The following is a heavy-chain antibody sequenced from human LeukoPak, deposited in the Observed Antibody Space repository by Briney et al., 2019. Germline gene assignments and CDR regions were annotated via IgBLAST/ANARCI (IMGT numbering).Heavy chain of an antibody. CDR2: ISWNSGSI. J-gene: IGHJ4*02. Sequence: PGGSLRLSCAASGFTFDDYAMHWVRQAPGKGLEWVSGISWNSGSIGYADSVKGRFTISRDNVKNSLYLQMNSLRAEDTALYYCAKAPIVGLAFFDYWGQGTLVTVSS. V-gene: IGHV3-9*01. D-gene: IGHD2-21*01. CDR3: AKAPIVGLAFFDY. CDR1: GFTFDDYA.